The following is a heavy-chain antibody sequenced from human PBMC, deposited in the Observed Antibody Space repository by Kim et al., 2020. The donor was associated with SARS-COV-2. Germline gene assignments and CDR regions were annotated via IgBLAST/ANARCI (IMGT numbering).Heavy chain of an antibody. CDR2: INHSGST. V-gene: IGHV4-34*01. Sequence: SETLSLTCAVYGGSFSGYYWSWIRQPPGKGLEWIGEINHSGSTNYNLSLKSRVTISVDTSKNQFSLKLSSVTAADTTVYYCARASYYYYYMDVWGKGNTV. CDR1: GGSFSGYY. J-gene: IGHJ6*03. CDR3: ARASYYYYYMDV.